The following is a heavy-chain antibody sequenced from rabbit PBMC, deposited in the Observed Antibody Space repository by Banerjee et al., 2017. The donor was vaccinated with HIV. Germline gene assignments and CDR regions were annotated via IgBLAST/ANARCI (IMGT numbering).Heavy chain of an antibody. CDR2: MYPDYGTI. D-gene: IGHD4-1*01. J-gene: IGHJ4*01. Sequence: QEQLEESGGDLVKPEGSLTLTCTASGFSFSTYGISWVRQAPGKGLEWIAYMYPDYGTIDYANWVNGRFTMSLDNAQNTVFLRVTSLTAADTATYFCARDLAGAIGWNYNLWGPGTLVTVS. CDR3: ARDLAGAIGWNYNL. V-gene: IGHV1S47*01. CDR1: GFSFSTYG.